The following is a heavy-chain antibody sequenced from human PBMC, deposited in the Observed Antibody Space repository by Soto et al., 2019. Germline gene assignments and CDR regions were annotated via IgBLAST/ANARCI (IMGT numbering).Heavy chain of an antibody. D-gene: IGHD4-17*01. CDR2: IIPILGIA. CDR3: AGDGIDGDYYDY. Sequence: QVQLVQSGAEVKKPGSSVKVSCKASGGTFSSYTISWVRQAPGQGLEWMGRIIPILGIANYAQKFQGRVTITADKSTSTAYMELSSLRSEDTAVYYCAGDGIDGDYYDYWGQGTLVTVSS. J-gene: IGHJ4*02. CDR1: GGTFSSYT. V-gene: IGHV1-69*08.